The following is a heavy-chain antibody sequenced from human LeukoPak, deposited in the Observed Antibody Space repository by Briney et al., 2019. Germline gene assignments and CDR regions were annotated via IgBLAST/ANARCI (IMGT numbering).Heavy chain of an antibody. V-gene: IGHV1-69-2*01. CDR3: AKMFRGETEGDY. J-gene: IGHJ4*02. CDR2: VDPADGET. Sequence: ASVKVSCKVSGYIFTDYYLHWVQQAPGKGLEWMGRVDPADGETEYAERFQGRVTLTADKSTEKAYMELSSLRAEDTAVYYCAKMFRGETEGDYWGQGTLVTVAS. D-gene: IGHD3-16*01. CDR1: GYIFTDYY.